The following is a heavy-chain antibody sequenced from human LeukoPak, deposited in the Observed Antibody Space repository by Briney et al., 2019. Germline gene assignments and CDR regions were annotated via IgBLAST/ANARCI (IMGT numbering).Heavy chain of an antibody. J-gene: IGHJ4*02. D-gene: IGHD3-10*01. CDR2: IYSGGST. CDR1: GFTLSSNY. V-gene: IGHV3-66*01. Sequence: GGSLRLSCAASGFTLSSNYISWGRQAPGEGLEWVSVIYSGGSTYYADSVEGRFSISRDNSKNTLYLQMNSLRAEDTAVYYCARAAVRGVIDYWGQGTLVTVSS. CDR3: ARAAVRGVIDY.